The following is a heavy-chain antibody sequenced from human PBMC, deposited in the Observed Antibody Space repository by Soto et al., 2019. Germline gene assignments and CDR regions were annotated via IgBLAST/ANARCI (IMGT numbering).Heavy chain of an antibody. CDR3: AKEFLEWLSFDY. CDR2: ISYDGSNK. Sequence: QVQLVESGGGVVQPGRSLRLSCAASGFTFSSYGMHWVRQAPGKGLEWVAVISYDGSNKYYADSVKGRFTISRDNSKNTLYLQMNSLRAEDTAVYYCAKEFLEWLSFDYWGQGTLVTVSS. D-gene: IGHD3-3*01. J-gene: IGHJ4*02. V-gene: IGHV3-30*18. CDR1: GFTFSSYG.